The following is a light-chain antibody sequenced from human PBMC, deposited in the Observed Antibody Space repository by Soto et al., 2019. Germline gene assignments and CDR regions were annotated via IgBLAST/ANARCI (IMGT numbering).Light chain of an antibody. CDR1: QSISSY. Sequence: DIQMTHSPATLSASVGDRVTITCRASQSISSYLNWFQHKPGKAPKVLISAASTLQSGVPSRFSGSVSGTDFTLTISSLQPEDSASYYCQQYYNSVLTFGGGTKVDIK. CDR2: AAS. CDR3: QQYYNSVLT. J-gene: IGKJ4*01. V-gene: IGKV1-39*01.